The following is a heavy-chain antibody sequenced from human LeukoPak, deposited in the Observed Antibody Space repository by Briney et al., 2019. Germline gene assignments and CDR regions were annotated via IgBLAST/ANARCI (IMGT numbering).Heavy chain of an antibody. CDR3: AKIPTANGDPGDC. V-gene: IGHV3-30*18. CDR1: GVTFSSYG. CDR2: ISYDGSNK. J-gene: IGHJ4*02. D-gene: IGHD4-17*01. Sequence: GGSLRLSCAASGVTFSSYGMHWVREAPGKGLEGGAVISYDGSNKYYADSVKGGFTISRDNSKHTLYLQMNSLRAEDTAVYYCAKIPTANGDPGDCWGQGTLVTVSS.